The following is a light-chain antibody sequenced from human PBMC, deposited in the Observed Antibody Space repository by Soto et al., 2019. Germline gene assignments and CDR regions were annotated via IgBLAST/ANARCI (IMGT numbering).Light chain of an antibody. V-gene: IGKV1-27*01. CDR2: AAS. CDR1: QGISNY. Sequence: DIQMTQSPSSLSASVGDRLTINCRASQGISNYLAWYQQKSGKLPKLLIYAASTLQSGVPSRFSGSGSGTDFTLTISSLQPEDVASYYCQNHNSAPITFGQGTRLEIK. J-gene: IGKJ5*01. CDR3: QNHNSAPIT.